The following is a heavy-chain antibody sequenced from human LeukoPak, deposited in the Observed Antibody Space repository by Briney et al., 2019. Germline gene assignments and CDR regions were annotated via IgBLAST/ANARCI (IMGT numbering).Heavy chain of an antibody. J-gene: IGHJ5*02. CDR3: VGHQRLAWFDT. CDR1: GGSITSYY. CDR2: VYHSGSSGST. D-gene: IGHD6-25*01. V-gene: IGHV4-59*08. Sequence: SETLSLTCTVSGGSITSYYWTWVRQPPGKGLEWIGYVYHSGSSGSTNYAPSLKSRVTISLDMSKNQVSLKLNSVTAADTALYYCVGHQRLAWFDTWGQGTLVTVSS.